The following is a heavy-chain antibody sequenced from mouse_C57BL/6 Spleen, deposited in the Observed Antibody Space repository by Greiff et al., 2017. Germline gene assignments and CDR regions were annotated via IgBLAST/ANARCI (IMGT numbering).Heavy chain of an antibody. V-gene: IGHV1-4*01. Sequence: VQLQQSGAELARPGASVKMSCKASGYTFTSYTMHWVKQRPGQGLEWIGYINPSSGYTKYNQKFKDKATLTAYKSSSTAYMQLRSLTSEDSAVYYCARSYDYEYYFDYWGQGTTLTVSS. J-gene: IGHJ2*01. CDR1: GYTFTSYT. CDR2: INPSSGYT. CDR3: ARSYDYEYYFDY. D-gene: IGHD2-4*01.